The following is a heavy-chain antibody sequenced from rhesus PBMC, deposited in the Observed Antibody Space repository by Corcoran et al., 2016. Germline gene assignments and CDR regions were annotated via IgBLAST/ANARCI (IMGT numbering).Heavy chain of an antibody. J-gene: IGHJ4*01. D-gene: IGHD3-34*01. Sequence: QLQLQESGPGLVKPSETLSLTCAVSGGPISSHSGSWIRHPPGKGLEWIGRISGSGGSNDYNPSLKSRVTISTDTSKNQFSLKLGSVTAADTAVYYCASLFEAGACWGQGVLVTVSS. V-gene: IGHV4-173*01. CDR1: GGPISSHS. CDR3: ASLFEAGAC. CDR2: ISGSGGSN.